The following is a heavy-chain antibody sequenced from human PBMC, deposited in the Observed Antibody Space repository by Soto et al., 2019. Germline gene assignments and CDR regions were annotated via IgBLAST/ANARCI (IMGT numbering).Heavy chain of an antibody. CDR3: AVDHYYDRGVAFDI. CDR2: ISYDGSNK. V-gene: IGHV3-30*03. J-gene: IGHJ3*02. CDR1: GFTFSSYG. D-gene: IGHD3-22*01. Sequence: QVQLVESGGGVVQPGRSLRLSCAASGFTFSSYGMHWVRQAPGKGLEWVAVISYDGSNKYYADSVKGRFTISRDNSQNTLYLQMNSLRAEDTAVYYCAVDHYYDRGVAFDIWGQGTMVTISS.